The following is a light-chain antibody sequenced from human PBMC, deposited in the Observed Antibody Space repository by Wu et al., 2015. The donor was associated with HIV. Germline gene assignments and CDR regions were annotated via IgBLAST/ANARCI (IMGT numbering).Light chain of an antibody. J-gene: IGKJ1*01. Sequence: VLTQSPGTLSLSPGDRATLSCRASHGIDSDLAWYQQKRGQAPKLIIFGASHRASGVPDRFGGGGSGTDFTLTISSLEPEDFAVYFCQQRSIWPQTFGQGTRVEIK. CDR3: QQRSIWPQT. V-gene: IGKV3-11*01. CDR1: HGIDSD. CDR2: GAS.